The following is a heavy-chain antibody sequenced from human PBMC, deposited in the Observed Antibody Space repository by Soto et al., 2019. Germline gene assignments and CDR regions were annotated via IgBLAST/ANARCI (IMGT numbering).Heavy chain of an antibody. D-gene: IGHD6-19*01. CDR1: GYTFTGYY. Sequence: ASVKVSCKASGYTFTGYYMHWVRQAPGQGLEWMGWINPNSGGTNYAQKFQGRVTMTRDTSISTAYMELSRLGSDDTAVYYCARVLHGSSGCDYWGQGTLVTVSS. CDR3: ARVLHGSSGCDY. J-gene: IGHJ4*02. V-gene: IGHV1-2*02. CDR2: INPNSGGT.